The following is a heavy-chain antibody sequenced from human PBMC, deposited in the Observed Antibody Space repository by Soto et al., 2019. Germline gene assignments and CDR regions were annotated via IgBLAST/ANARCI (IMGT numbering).Heavy chain of an antibody. Sequence: GGSLRLSCAASGFTFSSYAMSWVRQAPGKGLEWVSAISGSGGSTYYADSVKGRFTISRDNSKNTLYRQMNGLRAEDTAVYYCAKDDSSGYYSDYWGQGTLVTVSS. J-gene: IGHJ4*02. CDR1: GFTFSSYA. V-gene: IGHV3-23*01. CDR3: AKDDSSGYYSDY. CDR2: ISGSGGST. D-gene: IGHD3-22*01.